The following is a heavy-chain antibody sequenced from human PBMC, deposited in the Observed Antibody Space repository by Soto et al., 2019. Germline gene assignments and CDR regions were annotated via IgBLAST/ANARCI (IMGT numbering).Heavy chain of an antibody. D-gene: IGHD3-22*01. J-gene: IGHJ4*02. CDR1: GGTFSSYA. V-gene: IGHV1-69*01. CDR3: ARLHYYDSSGYYYRYDY. Sequence: QVQLGQSGAEVKKPGSSVKVSCKASGGTFSSYAITWGRQAPGQGLEWMGGIIPIFGTANYAQKFQGRVTITADESTSTAYMELSSLRSEDTAVYYCARLHYYDSSGYYYRYDYWGQGTLVTVSS. CDR2: IIPIFGTA.